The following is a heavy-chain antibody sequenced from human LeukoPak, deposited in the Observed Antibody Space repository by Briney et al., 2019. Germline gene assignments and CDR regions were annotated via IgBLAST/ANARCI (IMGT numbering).Heavy chain of an antibody. CDR3: ARAPGMATTGNFDY. CDR2: ISSSSSYI. J-gene: IGHJ4*02. V-gene: IGHV3-21*01. Sequence: GGSLRLSCAASGFTFSSYSMNWVRQAPGKELEWVSSISSSSSYIYYADSVKGRFTISRDNAKNSLYLQMNSLRAEDTAVYYCARAPGMATTGNFDYWGQGTLVTVSS. CDR1: GFTFSSYS. D-gene: IGHD5-24*01.